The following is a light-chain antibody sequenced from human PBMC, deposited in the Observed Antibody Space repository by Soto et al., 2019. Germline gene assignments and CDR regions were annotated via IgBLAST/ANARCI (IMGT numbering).Light chain of an antibody. CDR3: LQRNNWPPWT. Sequence: EIVMTQSPATLSVSPGERVTLSCRASQSAISNLAWYQQKPGQTPRLLIYDASTRATDIPARFSGSGSGTDFTLTISSLEPEDFALYYCLQRNNWPPWTFGQGTKVDI. CDR2: DAS. CDR1: QSAISN. J-gene: IGKJ1*01. V-gene: IGKV3-15*01.